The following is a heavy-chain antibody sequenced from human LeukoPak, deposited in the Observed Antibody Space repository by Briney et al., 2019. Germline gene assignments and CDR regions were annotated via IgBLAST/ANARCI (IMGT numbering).Heavy chain of an antibody. J-gene: IGHJ6*03. CDR1: GFTFRNYR. CDR2: ISSSGSDT. Sequence: PGGSLRLSCAASGFTFRNYRMNWVRQAPGKGLEWVSSISSSGSDTYYADSVEGRFTISRDNASNSLFLQMNSLRAEDTAVYYCARDQFYDFWRGHFRPSMDVWGKGTTVTVSS. CDR3: ARDQFYDFWRGHFRPSMDV. D-gene: IGHD3-3*01. V-gene: IGHV3-21*01.